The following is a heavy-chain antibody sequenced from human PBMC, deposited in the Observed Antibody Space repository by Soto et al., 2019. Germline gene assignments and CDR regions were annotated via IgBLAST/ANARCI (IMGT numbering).Heavy chain of an antibody. CDR3: VCYRYRYSARFFAF. J-gene: IGHJ4*02. Sequence: PSETLSLTCAVSGHSISSGFYYWGWVRQPPGKGLEWIGSIYHTESTYYNPSLKSRVTMSVDTSKNQLSLKLSSMTAADTAVYFCVCYRYRYSARFFAFWGQGTLVTVS. CDR1: GHSISSGFYY. D-gene: IGHD5-12*01. V-gene: IGHV4-38-2*01. CDR2: IYHTEST.